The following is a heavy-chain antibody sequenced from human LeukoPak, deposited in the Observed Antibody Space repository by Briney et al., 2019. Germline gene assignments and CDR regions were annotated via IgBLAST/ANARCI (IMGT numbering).Heavy chain of an antibody. Sequence: PGGSLRLSCAASGFTFSSYSMNWVRQAPGKGLEWVSSISSSSSYIYYADSVKGRFTISRDNGKNSLYVQMNSLRAEDTAVYYCARTFYCGGDCYALDYWGQGTLVTVSS. J-gene: IGHJ4*02. CDR3: ARTFYCGGDCYALDY. V-gene: IGHV3-21*01. CDR1: GFTFSSYS. D-gene: IGHD2-21*02. CDR2: ISSSSSYI.